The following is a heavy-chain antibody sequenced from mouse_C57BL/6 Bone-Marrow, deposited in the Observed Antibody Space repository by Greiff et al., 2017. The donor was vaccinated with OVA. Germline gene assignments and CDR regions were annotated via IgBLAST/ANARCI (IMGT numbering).Heavy chain of an antibody. CDR3: ARYKHIRDYDAMDY. CDR2: ISYSGST. J-gene: IGHJ4*01. CDR1: GYSITSDY. V-gene: IGHV3-8*01. Sequence: EVQVVESGPGLAKPSQTLSLTCSVTGYSITSDYWNWIRKFPGNKLEYIGYISYSGSTYYYPPLKSRISITRDTSKNQYYLQLNSVTTEDTATYYCARYKHIRDYDAMDYWGQGTSVTVSS.